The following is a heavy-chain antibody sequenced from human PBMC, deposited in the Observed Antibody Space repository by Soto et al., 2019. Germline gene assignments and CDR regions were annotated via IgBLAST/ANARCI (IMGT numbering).Heavy chain of an antibody. J-gene: IGHJ4*02. D-gene: IGHD6-13*01. CDR2: ISAYNGNK. Sequence: QVQLVQSGAEVKKPGASVKVSCKASGYTFTSYGISWVRQAPRQGLEWMGWISAYNGNKKYAQKLPGRVSMTTDTSTSEAYMELRSLRSDDTAVYYCARDIGQQLFDYWGQGTLVTVSS. CDR1: GYTFTSYG. V-gene: IGHV1-18*01. CDR3: ARDIGQQLFDY.